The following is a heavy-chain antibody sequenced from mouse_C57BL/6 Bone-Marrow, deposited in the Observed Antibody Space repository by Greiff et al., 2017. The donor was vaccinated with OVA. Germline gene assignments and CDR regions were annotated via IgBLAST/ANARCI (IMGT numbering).Heavy chain of an antibody. V-gene: IGHV1-26*01. CDR1: GYTFTDYY. J-gene: IGHJ1*03. CDR3: ARALTSRVYFDV. Sequence: EVQLQQSGPELVKPGASVKISCKASGYTFTDYYMNWVKQSHGKSLEWIGDINPNNGGTSYNQKFKGKATLTVDKSSSTAYMELRSLTSEDSAVYYCARALTSRVYFDVWGTGTTVTVSS. CDR2: INPNNGGT.